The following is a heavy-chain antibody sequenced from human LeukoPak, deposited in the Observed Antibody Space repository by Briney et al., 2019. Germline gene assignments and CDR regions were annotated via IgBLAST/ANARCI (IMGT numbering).Heavy chain of an antibody. CDR1: GLTFGSYA. Sequence: GGSLRLSCVASGLTFGSYAMSWVRQAPGQGLDWVSAISDSGGDTYSADSVKGRFIISRDNSKNTLNLQMNSLRAGDTAIYYCAKGSAAGRPYYFDNWGQGTLVTVSS. CDR3: AKGSAAGRPYYFDN. V-gene: IGHV3-23*01. D-gene: IGHD6-6*01. J-gene: IGHJ4*02. CDR2: ISDSGGDT.